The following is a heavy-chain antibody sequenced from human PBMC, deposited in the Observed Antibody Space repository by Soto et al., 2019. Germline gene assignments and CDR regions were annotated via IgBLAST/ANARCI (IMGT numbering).Heavy chain of an antibody. Sequence: GGSLRLSCAASGFTFSSYAMNWVRQAPGKGLEWVSAISGSGGSTYYADSVKGRFTISRDNSRNTLYLQMNSLRAEDTAVYYCAKARTDFWSRFDPWGQGTLVTVSS. J-gene: IGHJ5*02. CDR2: ISGSGGST. CDR1: GFTFSSYA. CDR3: AKARTDFWSRFDP. V-gene: IGHV3-23*01. D-gene: IGHD3-3*01.